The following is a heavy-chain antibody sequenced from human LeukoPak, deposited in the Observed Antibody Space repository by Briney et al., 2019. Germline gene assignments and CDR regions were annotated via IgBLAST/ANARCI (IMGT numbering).Heavy chain of an antibody. CDR1: GGSISSYY. V-gene: IGHV4-59*01. J-gene: IGHJ3*02. CDR3: ARQRWVGDAFDI. D-gene: IGHD1-26*01. CDR2: IYYSGST. Sequence: PSETLSLTXTVSGGSISSYYWSWIRQPPGKGLGWIGDIYYSGSTNYNPSLKSRVTISVDTSKNQFSLQLSSVPAADTAVYYCARQRWVGDAFDIWGQGTMVTVSS.